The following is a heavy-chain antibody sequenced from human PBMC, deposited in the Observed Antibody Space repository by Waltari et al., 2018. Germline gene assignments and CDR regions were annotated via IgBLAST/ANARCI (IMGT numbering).Heavy chain of an antibody. CDR3: TTRVAISGVPGMPDY. CDR2: SYSHRTT. V-gene: IGHV3-53*01. D-gene: IGHD2-15*01. CDR1: GFTVSSTY. Sequence: EVQLVESGGGLIQAGGSLRLSCAASGFTVSSTYMAWVRQSPGKGLESVAISYSHRTTSDADSVKGRFTISRDNSKNTLFLQMSSVRVDDTAMYYCTTRVAISGVPGMPDYWGQGTLVTVSS. J-gene: IGHJ4*02.